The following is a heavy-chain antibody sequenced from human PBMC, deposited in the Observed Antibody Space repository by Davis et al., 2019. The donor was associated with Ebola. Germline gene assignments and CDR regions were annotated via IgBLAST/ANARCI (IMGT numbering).Heavy chain of an antibody. CDR1: GGSISSGGYS. Sequence: MPSETLSLTCAVSGGSISSGGYSWSWIRQPPGKGLEWIGYIYHSASTYYNPSLKSRVTISVDTSKNQFSLKLSSVTAADTAVYYCATRHPSHFDYWGQGTLVTVSS. CDR3: ATRHPSHFDY. CDR2: IYHSAST. J-gene: IGHJ4*02. V-gene: IGHV4-30-2*03.